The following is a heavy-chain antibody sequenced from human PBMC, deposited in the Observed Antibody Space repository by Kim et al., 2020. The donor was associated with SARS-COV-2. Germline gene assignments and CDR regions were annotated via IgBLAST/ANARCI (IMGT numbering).Heavy chain of an antibody. CDR2: ISYDGSNK. CDR3: ARGPEDIVVVPAASNPGPDYYYYYGMDV. CDR1: GFTFSSYG. D-gene: IGHD2-2*01. Sequence: GGSLRLSCAASGFTFSSYGMHWVRQAPGKGLEWVAVISYDGSNKYYADSVKGRFTISRDNSKNTLYLQMNSLRAEDTAVYYCARGPEDIVVVPAASNPGPDYYYYYGMDVWGQGTTVTVSS. J-gene: IGHJ6*02. V-gene: IGHV3-33*05.